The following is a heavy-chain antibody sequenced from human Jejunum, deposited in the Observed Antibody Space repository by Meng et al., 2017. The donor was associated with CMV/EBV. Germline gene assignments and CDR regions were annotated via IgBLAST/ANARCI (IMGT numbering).Heavy chain of an antibody. CDR2: TTGSGGRT. D-gene: IGHD3-10*02. CDR3: ANMLLVQGYCQH. CDR1: GLTFSDYA. Sequence: SGLTFSDYAMSWGRQATGKGLEWVSGTTGSGGRTEYADSVKGRFTLSRDNSNNTLYLQMNSLRGEDTAVYYCANMLLVQGYCQHWGQGTLVTVSS. V-gene: IGHV3-23*01. J-gene: IGHJ1*01.